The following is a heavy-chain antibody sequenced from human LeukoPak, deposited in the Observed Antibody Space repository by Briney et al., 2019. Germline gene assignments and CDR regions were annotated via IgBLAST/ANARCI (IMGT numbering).Heavy chain of an antibody. D-gene: IGHD6-19*01. Sequence: GGSLRLSCAASGFTFSNYAMSWVRQAPGKGLEWVSGIGGSGGSTYYADSVKGRFTISRDNSKNTVYLQMNSLRAEDTAGYYCAKQGAVAGDFDYWGQGTLVTVSS. CDR1: GFTFSNYA. CDR3: AKQGAVAGDFDY. V-gene: IGHV3-23*01. J-gene: IGHJ4*02. CDR2: IGGSGGST.